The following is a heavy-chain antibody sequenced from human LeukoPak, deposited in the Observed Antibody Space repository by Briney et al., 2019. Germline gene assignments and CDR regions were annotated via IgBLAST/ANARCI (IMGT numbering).Heavy chain of an antibody. CDR2: IYHSGGT. Sequence: PSETLSLTCTVSGYSISSGYYWGWIRQPPGKGLEWIGSIYHSGGTYYNPSLKSRVTISVDTSKNQFSLKLSSVTVADTAVYYCARDLYGDYGIRVYYFDYWGQGTLVTVSS. CDR1: GYSISSGYY. J-gene: IGHJ4*02. V-gene: IGHV4-38-2*02. CDR3: ARDLYGDYGIRVYYFDY. D-gene: IGHD4-17*01.